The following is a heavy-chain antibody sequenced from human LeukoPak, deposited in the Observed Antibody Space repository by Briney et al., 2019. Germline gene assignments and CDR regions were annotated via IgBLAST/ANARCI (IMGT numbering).Heavy chain of an antibody. J-gene: IGHJ4*02. CDR2: IYYSGST. Sequence: PSETLSLTCTVSGGSISSSSYYWGWIRQPPGKGLEWIGSIYYSGSTYYNPSLKSRVTISVDTSKNQFSLKLSSVTAADTAVYYCARAGGKWLEIDYWGQGTLVTVSS. D-gene: IGHD6-19*01. V-gene: IGHV4-39*07. CDR1: GGSISSSSYY. CDR3: ARAGGKWLEIDY.